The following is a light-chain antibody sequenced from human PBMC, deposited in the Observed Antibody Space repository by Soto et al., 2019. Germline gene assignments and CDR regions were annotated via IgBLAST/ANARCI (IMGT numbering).Light chain of an antibody. Sequence: QSALTQPASVSGSPGQSITISCTGSRSDIATYDFVSWYQQHPGKAPKLIIYEVVNRPSGVSARFSGSKSGNTASLTITGLQVEDEAYFFCSSYTPSYTLVFGGGTKLTVL. V-gene: IGLV2-14*01. CDR3: SSYTPSYTLV. J-gene: IGLJ3*02. CDR2: EVV. CDR1: RSDIATYDF.